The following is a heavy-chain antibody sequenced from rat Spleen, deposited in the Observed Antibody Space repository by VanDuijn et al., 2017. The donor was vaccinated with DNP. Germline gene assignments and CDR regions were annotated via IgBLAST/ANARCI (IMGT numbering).Heavy chain of an antibody. J-gene: IGHJ2*01. CDR1: GFTFSNYD. CDR2: ISHDGYGA. D-gene: IGHD1-6*01. V-gene: IGHV5-20*01. Sequence: EVQLVESGGGLVQPGRSMRLSCVASGFTFSNYDMAWVRQVPRKGLEWVASISHDGYGAYYRDSVKGRFTISRDNAESTLFLQMDSLTSEDTATYYCTTDGAQYGFFLGGQGVMVTVSS. CDR3: TTDGAQYGFFL.